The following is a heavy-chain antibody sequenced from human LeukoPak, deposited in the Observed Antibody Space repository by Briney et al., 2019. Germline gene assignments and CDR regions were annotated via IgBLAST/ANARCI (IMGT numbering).Heavy chain of an antibody. CDR2: IWSDASYE. CDR3: AKARDAMDV. V-gene: IGHV3-30*02. CDR1: GFTFTTCG. J-gene: IGHJ6*02. Sequence: PGGSLRLSCAASGFTFTTCGMHWVRQAPGKGLEWVSFIWSDASYENYADSVKGRFTISRDNSKNMLYLQMNGLRAEDTAVYYCAKARDAMDVCGQGTPVTVSS.